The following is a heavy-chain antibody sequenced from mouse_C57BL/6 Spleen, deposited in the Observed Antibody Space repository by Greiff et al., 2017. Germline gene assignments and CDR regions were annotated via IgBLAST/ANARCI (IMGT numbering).Heavy chain of an antibody. CDR2: ISSGGSYT. J-gene: IGHJ2*01. V-gene: IGHV5-6*01. CDR1: GFTFSSYG. D-gene: IGHD1-1*01. CDR3: ARRGYGPYYFDY. Sequence: EVQLVESGGDLVKPGGSLKLSCAASGFTFSSYGMSWVRQTPDKRLEWVATISSGGSYTYYPDSLKGRFTISRDNAKNTLYLQMSSLKSEDTAMYYCARRGYGPYYFDYWGQGTTLTVCS.